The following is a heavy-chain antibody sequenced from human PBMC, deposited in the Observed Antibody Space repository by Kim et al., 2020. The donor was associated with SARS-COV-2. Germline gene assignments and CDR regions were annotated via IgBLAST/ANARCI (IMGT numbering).Heavy chain of an antibody. Sequence: GGSLRLSCAASGFTFSSYEMNWVRQAPGKGLEWVSYISSSGSTIYYADSVKGRFTISRDNAKNSLYLQMNSLRAEDTAVYYCARDGTTGDYFDYWGQGTLVTVSS. J-gene: IGHJ4*02. D-gene: IGHD4-17*01. CDR2: ISSSGSTI. V-gene: IGHV3-48*03. CDR3: ARDGTTGDYFDY. CDR1: GFTFSSYE.